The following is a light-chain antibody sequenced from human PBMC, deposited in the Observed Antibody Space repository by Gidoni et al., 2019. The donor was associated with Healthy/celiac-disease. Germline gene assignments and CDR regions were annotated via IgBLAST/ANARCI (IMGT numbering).Light chain of an antibody. CDR2: GAS. CDR3: QQYNNWPPKT. Sequence: EIVLTPSPATLSVSPGERATLTCRASQRVSSSLAWYQQKPGQAPRLLIYGASTRATGIPARFSGSGSGTEFTLTISSLQSEDFAVYYCQQYNNWPPKTFGQGTKVEIK. J-gene: IGKJ1*01. V-gene: IGKV3-15*01. CDR1: QRVSSS.